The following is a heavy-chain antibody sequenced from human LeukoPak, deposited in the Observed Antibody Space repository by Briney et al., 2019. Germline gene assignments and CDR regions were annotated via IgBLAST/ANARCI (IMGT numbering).Heavy chain of an antibody. CDR1: GFTFNTYT. V-gene: IGHV3-21*01. D-gene: IGHD3-9*01. Sequence: PGGSLRLSCAASGFTFNTYTMNWVRQAPGKGLEWVSSSTASSTAIYSADSVKGRFTISRDNAKNFLYLQMNSLRAEDTAVYYCARTYYDILTGYNPYFDYWGQGILVTVSS. CDR3: ARTYYDILTGYNPYFDY. J-gene: IGHJ4*02. CDR2: STASSTAI.